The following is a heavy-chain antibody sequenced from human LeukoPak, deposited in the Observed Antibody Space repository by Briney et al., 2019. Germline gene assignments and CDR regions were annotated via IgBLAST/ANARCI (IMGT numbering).Heavy chain of an antibody. D-gene: IGHD3-16*02. Sequence: GASVKVSCKASGGTVSSYAISWVRQAPGQGLEWMGGIIPIFGTANYAQKFQGRVTITADESTSTAYMELSSPRSEDTAVYYCARFRIHLRELSLGYFDYWGQGTLVTVSS. J-gene: IGHJ4*02. CDR3: ARFRIHLRELSLGYFDY. CDR1: GGTVSSYA. V-gene: IGHV1-69*13. CDR2: IIPIFGTA.